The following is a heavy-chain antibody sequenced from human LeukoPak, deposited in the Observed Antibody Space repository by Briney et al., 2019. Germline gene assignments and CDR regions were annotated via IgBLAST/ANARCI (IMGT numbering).Heavy chain of an antibody. V-gene: IGHV3-23*01. CDR1: GFTFSSYA. D-gene: IGHD2-2*01. CDR2: ISGSGGST. Sequence: GGSLRLSCAASGFTFSSYAMSWVRQAPGKGLEWVSAISGSGGSTYYAGSVKGRFTISRDNSKNTLYLQMNSLRAEDTAVYYCARRTSVVVPAALDYWGQGTLVTVSS. J-gene: IGHJ4*02. CDR3: ARRTSVVVPAALDY.